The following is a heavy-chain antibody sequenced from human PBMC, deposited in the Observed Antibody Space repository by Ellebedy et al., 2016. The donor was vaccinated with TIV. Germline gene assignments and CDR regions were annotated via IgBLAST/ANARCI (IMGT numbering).Heavy chain of an antibody. V-gene: IGHV4-38-2*02. J-gene: IGHJ3*02. CDR3: ATFRNLDAFDI. CDR2: MFHSGST. CDR1: GYSISSGNY. Sequence: SETLSLTCTVSGYSISSGNYWGWIRPPPGKGLEWIGSMFHSGSTYYNPSLKRRVTISVDTSKNQFSLKLSSVTAADTAVYYRATFRNLDAFDIWGQGTMVTVSS.